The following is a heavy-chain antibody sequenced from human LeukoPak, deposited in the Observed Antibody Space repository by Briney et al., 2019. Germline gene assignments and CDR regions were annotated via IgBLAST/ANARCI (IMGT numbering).Heavy chain of an antibody. CDR3: ARDLGDWKADY. CDR1: GYTFTGYY. CDR2: INPNSGGT. D-gene: IGHD2-21*02. V-gene: IGHV1-2*02. Sequence: ASVKVSCKASGYTFTGYYMHWVRQAPGQGLEWMGWINPNSGGTNYAQKFQGRITMTTDTSISTAYMELSRLRSDDTAVYYCARDLGDWKADYWGQGTPVTVSS. J-gene: IGHJ4*02.